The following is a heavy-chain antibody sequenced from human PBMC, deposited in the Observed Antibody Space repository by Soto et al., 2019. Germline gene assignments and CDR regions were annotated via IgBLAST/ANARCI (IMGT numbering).Heavy chain of an antibody. D-gene: IGHD4-17*01. Sequence: EVQLLESGGGLVQPGGSLRLSCAASGFTFSSYAMSWVRQAPGKGLEWVSAISGSGGSTYYADSVKGRFTISRDNSKNTLDLQMNSLRAEDTAVYYCAKGIGITTVTKGAFDIWGQGTMVTVSS. CDR1: GFTFSSYA. CDR2: ISGSGGST. J-gene: IGHJ3*02. CDR3: AKGIGITTVTKGAFDI. V-gene: IGHV3-23*01.